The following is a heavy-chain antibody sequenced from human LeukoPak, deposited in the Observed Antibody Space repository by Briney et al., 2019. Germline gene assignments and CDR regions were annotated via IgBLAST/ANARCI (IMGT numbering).Heavy chain of an antibody. V-gene: IGHV4-59*01. CDR1: GGSISSYY. CDR3: ARCPSLGPYYYYYYMDV. D-gene: IGHD1-26*01. J-gene: IGHJ6*03. CDR2: IYYSGST. Sequence: SETLSLTCTVSGGSISSYYWSWIRQPPGKGLEWIGYIYYSGSTNYNPSLKSRVTISVDTSKNQFSLKLSSVTAADTAVYYCARCPSLGPYYYYYYMDVWGKGTTVTVSS.